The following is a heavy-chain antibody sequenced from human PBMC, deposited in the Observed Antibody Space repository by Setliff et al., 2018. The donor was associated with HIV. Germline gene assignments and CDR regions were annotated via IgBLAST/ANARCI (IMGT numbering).Heavy chain of an antibody. D-gene: IGHD3-10*01. CDR2: ISAYNGNT. CDR1: GYTFTSYG. J-gene: IGHJ3*02. Sequence: ASVKVSCKASGYTFTSYGISWVRQAPGQGLEWMGWISAYNGNTNYAQKLQGRVTMTTDTSTSTAYMELRSLRSDDTAVYHCARDQITMVRGTLGAFDIWGQGTMVT. V-gene: IGHV1-18*01. CDR3: ARDQITMVRGTLGAFDI.